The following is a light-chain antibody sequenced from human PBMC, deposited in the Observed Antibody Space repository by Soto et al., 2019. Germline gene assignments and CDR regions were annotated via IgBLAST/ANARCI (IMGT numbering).Light chain of an antibody. CDR2: DVS. CDR1: SSDVGAYNF. Sequence: QSALTQPASVSGSPGQSITISCTGTSSDVGAYNFVSWYQQHPGKAPKLMIYDVSNRPSGLSNRFSGSKSGNTASLTISGPPAEDAADSYFSSYTISSTLVFGGGTKLTVL. V-gene: IGLV2-14*03. J-gene: IGLJ2*01. CDR3: SSYTISSTLV.